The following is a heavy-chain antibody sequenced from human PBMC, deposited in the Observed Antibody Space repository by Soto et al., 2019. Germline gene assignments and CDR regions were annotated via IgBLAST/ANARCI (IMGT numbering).Heavy chain of an antibody. J-gene: IGHJ4*02. CDR2: INSDGSST. D-gene: IGHD6-6*01. Sequence: GGCLRLSCEASGFIVSSHWMHWVRQSAEKGLVWVSRINSDGSSTAYADSVKGRFTISRDNAKNTLYLQMNSLRVEDTAVYYCARDRPDISNPTDHPMFDYWGQGTQVTVSS. CDR3: ARDRPDISNPTDHPMFDY. CDR1: GFIVSSHW. V-gene: IGHV3-74*01.